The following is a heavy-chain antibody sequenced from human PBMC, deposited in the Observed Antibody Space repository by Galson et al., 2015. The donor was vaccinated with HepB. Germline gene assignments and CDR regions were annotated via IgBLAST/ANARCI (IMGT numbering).Heavy chain of an antibody. CDR3: AREGVDSSALGVVSY. CDR2: IYYSGST. V-gene: IGHV4-30-4*01. J-gene: IGHJ4*02. D-gene: IGHD3-22*01. CDR1: GGSISSGDYY. Sequence: TLSLTCTVSGGSISSGDYYWSWIRQPPGKGLEWIGYIYYSGSTYYNPSLKSRVTISVDTSKNQFSLKLSSVTAADTAVYYCAREGVDSSALGVVSYWGQGTLVTVSS.